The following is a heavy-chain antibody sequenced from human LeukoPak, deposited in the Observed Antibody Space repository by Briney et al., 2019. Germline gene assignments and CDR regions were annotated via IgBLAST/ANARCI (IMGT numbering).Heavy chain of an antibody. V-gene: IGHV3-20*04. J-gene: IGHJ4*02. CDR2: INWNGGST. D-gene: IGHD5-12*01. CDR1: GFTFSSYA. CDR3: ARDLSPVATIVYYFDY. Sequence: PGGSLRLSCAASGFTFSSYAMSWVRQAPEKGLEWVSGINWNGGSTGYADSVKGRFTISRDNAKNSLYLQMNSLRAEDTALYYCARDLSPVATIVYYFDYWGQGTLVTVSS.